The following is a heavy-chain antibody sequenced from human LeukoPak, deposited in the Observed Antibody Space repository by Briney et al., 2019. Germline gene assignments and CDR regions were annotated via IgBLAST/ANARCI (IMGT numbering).Heavy chain of an antibody. CDR1: GYTFTGYY. CDR3: ARDQGGRLGELSLSSFDY. CDR2: INPNSGGT. D-gene: IGHD3-16*02. V-gene: IGHV1-2*02. J-gene: IGHJ4*02. Sequence: ASVKVSCKASGYTFTGYYMHWVRQAPGQGLEWMGWINPNSGGTNYAQKFQGRVTMTRDTSISTAYMELSRLRSDDTAVYYCARDQGGRLGELSLSSFDYWGQGTLVTVSS.